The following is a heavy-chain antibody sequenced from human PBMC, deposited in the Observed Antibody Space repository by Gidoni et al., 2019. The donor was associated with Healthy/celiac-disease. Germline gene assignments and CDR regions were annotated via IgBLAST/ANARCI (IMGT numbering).Heavy chain of an antibody. J-gene: IGHJ5*02. V-gene: IGHV3-30*18. CDR3: AKCGAGLRGWFDP. D-gene: IGHD2-21*01. Sequence: QVQLVESGGGVVQPGRSLRLSCAASGFTFSSYGMHWVRQAPGKGLEWVAVISYDGSNKYYADSVKGRFTISRDNSKNTLYLQMNSLRAEDTAVYYCAKCGAGLRGWFDPWGQGTLVTVSS. CDR1: GFTFSSYG. CDR2: ISYDGSNK.